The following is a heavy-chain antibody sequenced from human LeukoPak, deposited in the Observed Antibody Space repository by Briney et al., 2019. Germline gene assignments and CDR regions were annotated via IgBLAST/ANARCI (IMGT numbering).Heavy chain of an antibody. CDR3: LTAYSGRYFDL. D-gene: IGHD2-15*01. J-gene: IGHJ2*01. CDR1: GGSISSRSYY. CDR2: IYYSGST. Sequence: SETLSLTCTVSGGSISSRSYYWGWICQPPGKGLEWIATIYYSGSTYYNPSLKSRVTISVDTSKNQFSLKLSSVTAADTAVYYCLTAYSGRYFDLWGRGTLVTVSS. V-gene: IGHV4-39*01.